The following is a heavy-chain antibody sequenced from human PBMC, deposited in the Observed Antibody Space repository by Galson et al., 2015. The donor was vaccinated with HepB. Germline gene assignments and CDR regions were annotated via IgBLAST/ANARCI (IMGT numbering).Heavy chain of an antibody. CDR3: AREGNAQTGPMSPFDY. J-gene: IGHJ4*02. V-gene: IGHV1-69*13. Sequence: SVKVSCKASGSTFRTYSISWVRQAPGQGLEWMGGIIPLFGTAKYAQKFQGRVTITADESTSTANMELSSLRSEDTAVYYCAREGNAQTGPMSPFDYWGQGTLVIVSS. CDR2: IIPLFGTA. CDR1: GSTFRTYS.